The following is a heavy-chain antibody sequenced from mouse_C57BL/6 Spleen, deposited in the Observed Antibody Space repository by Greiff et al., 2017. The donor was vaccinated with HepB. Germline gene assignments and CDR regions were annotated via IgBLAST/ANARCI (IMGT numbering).Heavy chain of an antibody. CDR2: IDPSDSYT. Sequence: VQLQQPGAELVMPGASVKLSCKASGYTFTSYWMHWVKQRPGQGLEWIGEIDPSDSYTNYNQKFKGKSTLTVDKSSSTAYMQLSSLTSEDSAVYYCAREVYGRSYERAMDYWGQGTSVTVSS. D-gene: IGHD1-1*01. CDR3: AREVYGRSYERAMDY. V-gene: IGHV1-69*01. CDR1: GYTFTSYW. J-gene: IGHJ4*01.